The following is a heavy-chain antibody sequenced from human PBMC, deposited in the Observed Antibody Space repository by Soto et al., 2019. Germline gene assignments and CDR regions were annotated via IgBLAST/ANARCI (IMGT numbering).Heavy chain of an antibody. V-gene: IGHV1-3*05. J-gene: IGHJ4*02. Sequence: QVQLVQSGAEEKKPGASVKVSCKASGYTFTTYAMHWVRQAPGQRLEWVGWINAGNGNTKYSQKCQGRVTITRDTSASTAYMALSSLRSEGTAVYYCARGITLPTPLDYWGQGTLVNVSS. CDR3: ARGITLPTPLDY. CDR2: INAGNGNT. D-gene: IGHD1-20*01. CDR1: GYTFTTYA.